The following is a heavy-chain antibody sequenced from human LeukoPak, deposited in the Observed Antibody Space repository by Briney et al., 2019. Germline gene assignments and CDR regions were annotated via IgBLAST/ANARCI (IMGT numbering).Heavy chain of an antibody. V-gene: IGHV4-34*01. CDR1: GGSFSDYY. D-gene: IGHD3-3*01. CDR3: ATSKRYDFWSGYFLSAYFDY. J-gene: IGHJ4*02. CDR2: INHSGST. Sequence: SETLSLTCAVYGGSFSDYYWTWIRQSPGKGLEWIGEINHSGSTNYNPSLKSRVTISVDTSKNQFSLKLSSVTAADTAVYYCATSKRYDFWSGYFLSAYFDYWGQGTLVTVSS.